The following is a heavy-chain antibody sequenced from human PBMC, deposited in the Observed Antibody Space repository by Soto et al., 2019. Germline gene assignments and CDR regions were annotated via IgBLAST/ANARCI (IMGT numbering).Heavy chain of an antibody. Sequence: SETLSLTCTVSGGSISSYYYSWIRQPPGKGLEWIGYIYYSGSTSYNPSLKSRVTISVDTSKNQFSLKLSSVTAAATAVYYCARNGYFYSYRAVGGKGTTVTVSS. CDR1: GGSISSYY. V-gene: IGHV4-59*08. J-gene: IGHJ6*03. CDR3: ARNGYFYSYRAV. CDR2: IYYSGST.